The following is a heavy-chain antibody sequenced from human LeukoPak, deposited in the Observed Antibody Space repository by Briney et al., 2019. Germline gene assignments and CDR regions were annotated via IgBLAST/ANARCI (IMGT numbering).Heavy chain of an antibody. J-gene: IGHJ6*02. CDR3: ARGVRRARSWSWYYYGMDV. Sequence: PSETLSLTCTVSDYSISSGYYWGWIRQPPGKGLEWIGEINHSGSTNYNPSLKSRVTISVDTSKNQFSLKLSSVTAADTAVYYCARGVRRARSWSWYYYGMDVWGQGTLVTVSS. V-gene: IGHV4-38-2*02. CDR1: DYSISSGYY. D-gene: IGHD6-13*01. CDR2: INHSGST.